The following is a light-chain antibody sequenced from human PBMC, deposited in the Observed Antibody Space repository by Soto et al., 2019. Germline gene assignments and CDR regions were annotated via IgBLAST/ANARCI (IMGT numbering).Light chain of an antibody. CDR1: QSIRNW. J-gene: IGKJ1*01. CDR2: GAS. CDR3: QHYNAFPWP. V-gene: IGKV1-5*01. Sequence: DIQMTQSPSTLSASVGDRVTITCRASQSIRNWLAWYQDKPGKAPKLLIYGASSLESGVPSRFSGSGSGTEFTLTIGGLLPDDFATYYCQHYNAFPWPFGQGTKVEIK.